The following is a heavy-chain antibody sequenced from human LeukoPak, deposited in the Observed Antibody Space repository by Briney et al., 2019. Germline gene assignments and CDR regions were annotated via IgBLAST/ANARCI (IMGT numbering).Heavy chain of an antibody. CDR2: INPDGSIT. J-gene: IGHJ4*02. CDR3: ARSGSAAGQGGIDY. Sequence: GGSLRLSCAASGVTLSGYWIHWVRQASGKGLVWVARINPDGSITNYADSVKGRITISRDNAKNTLYLQMNSLRAEDTAVYYCARSGSAAGQGGIDYWGQGTLVTVSS. D-gene: IGHD6-13*01. V-gene: IGHV3-74*01. CDR1: GVTLSGYW.